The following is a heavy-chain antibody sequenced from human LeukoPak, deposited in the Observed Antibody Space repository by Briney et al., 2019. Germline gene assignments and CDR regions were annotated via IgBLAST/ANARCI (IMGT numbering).Heavy chain of an antibody. CDR2: ISWNSGSI. V-gene: IGHV3-9*01. D-gene: IGHD3-10*01. CDR3: AKGGYYGSGSYYVFDP. J-gene: IGHJ5*02. CDR1: GFTFDDYA. Sequence: GRSLRLSCAASGFTFDDYAMHWVRQAPGKGLEWVSGISWNSGSIGYADSVKGRFTISRDNAKNSLYLQMNSLRAEDTALYYCAKGGYYGSGSYYVFDPWGQGTLVTVSS.